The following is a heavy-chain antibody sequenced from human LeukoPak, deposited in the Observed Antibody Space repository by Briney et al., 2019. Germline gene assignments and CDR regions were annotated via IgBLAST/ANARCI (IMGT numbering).Heavy chain of an antibody. D-gene: IGHD3-9*01. CDR3: ARRSDYDILTGLNRGAFDI. Sequence: SQTLSLTCAVSGGSISCGGYSWSWIRQPPGKGLEWIGYIYHSGSTYYNPSLKSRVTISVDRSKNQFSLKLSSVTAADTAVYYCARRSDYDILTGLNRGAFDIWGQGTMVTVSS. J-gene: IGHJ3*02. V-gene: IGHV4-30-2*01. CDR2: IYHSGST. CDR1: GGSISCGGYS.